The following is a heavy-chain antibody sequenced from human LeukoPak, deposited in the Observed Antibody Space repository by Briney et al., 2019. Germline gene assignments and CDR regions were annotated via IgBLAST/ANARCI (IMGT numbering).Heavy chain of an antibody. CDR2: ISSTATTI. D-gene: IGHD2-21*01. CDR1: GFTFSDYY. J-gene: IGHJ5*02. V-gene: IGHV3-11*01. Sequence: GGSLRLSCAASGFTFSDYYMTWIRQAPGKGLEWVSYISSTATTICYADSVKGRFTISRDNAKNSLFLQMNSLRVEDTAVYYCVRETAYSFRPWGQGTLVTVSS. CDR3: VRETAYSFRP.